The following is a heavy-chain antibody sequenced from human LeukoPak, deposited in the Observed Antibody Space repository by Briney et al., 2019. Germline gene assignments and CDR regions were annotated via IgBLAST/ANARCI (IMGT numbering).Heavy chain of an antibody. V-gene: IGHV3-15*01. CDR1: GFTFSNAW. D-gene: IGHD2-21*02. CDR3: TREAVTANGYFDY. J-gene: IGHJ4*02. Sequence: GGSLRLSCAASGFTFSNAWMSWVRQAPGKGLEWVGRIKSKTDGGTTDYAPPVKGRFTISRDDSKNTLYLQMNSLKTEDTAVYYCTREAVTANGYFDYWGQGTLVTVSS. CDR2: IKSKTDGGTT.